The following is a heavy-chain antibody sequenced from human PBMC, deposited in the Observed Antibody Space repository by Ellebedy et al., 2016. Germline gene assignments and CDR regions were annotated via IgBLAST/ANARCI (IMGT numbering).Heavy chain of an antibody. CDR1: GGSISSSC. V-gene: IGHV4-59*08. CDR3: ARHRRYNYGYFDF. D-gene: IGHD3-10*01. J-gene: IGHJ4*02. CDR2: ISYSGTT. Sequence: SETLSLTCSVSGGSISSSCWSWIRQPAGKGLEWIGFISYSGTTSYNPSLKSRVTISRDTSKNQLSLRLSSVTAADTAAYYCARHRRYNYGYFDFWGQGTLVTVSS.